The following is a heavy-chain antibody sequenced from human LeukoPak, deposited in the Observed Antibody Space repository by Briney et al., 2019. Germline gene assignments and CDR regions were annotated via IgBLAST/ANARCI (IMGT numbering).Heavy chain of an antibody. V-gene: IGHV4-34*01. CDR3: ASDLSSSSNFDY. Sequence: SETLSLTCAVYGGSFSGYYWSWIRQPPGKGLEWIGEINHSGSTNYNPSLKSRVTISVDTSKNQFSLKLSSVTAADTAVYYCASDLSSSSNFDYWGQGTLVTVSS. D-gene: IGHD6-6*01. J-gene: IGHJ4*02. CDR2: INHSGST. CDR1: GGSFSGYY.